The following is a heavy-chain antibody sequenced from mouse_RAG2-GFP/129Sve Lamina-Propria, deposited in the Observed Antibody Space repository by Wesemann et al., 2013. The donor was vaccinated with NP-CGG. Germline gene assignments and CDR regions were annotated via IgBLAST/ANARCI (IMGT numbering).Heavy chain of an antibody. CDR1: GFNIKDYY. D-gene: IGHD2-10*01. CDR3: ASPYYGNYDWYFDV. V-gene: IGHV1S61*01. J-gene: IGHJ1*01. Sequence: VQLQQSGAELVRPGASVKLSCTASGFNIKDYYMHWVKQRPEQGLEWIGNIYPGSSSTNYNEKFKSKATLTVDTSSSTAYMQLSSLTSDDSAVYYCASPYYGNYDWYFDVWGAGTTVTVSS. CDR2: IYPGSSST.